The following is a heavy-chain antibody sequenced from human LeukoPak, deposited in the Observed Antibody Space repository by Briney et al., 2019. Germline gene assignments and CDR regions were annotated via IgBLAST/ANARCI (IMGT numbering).Heavy chain of an antibody. CDR2: ISGGSNYI. D-gene: IGHD6-13*01. Sequence: GGSLRLSCAASGFIFSTYSMNWVRQSPGKGLEWVSSISGGSNYIYYADSVKGRFTISRDNAKNSLFLQMNSLRAEDTAVYYCARDPGAAAGDYWGQGALVTVSS. J-gene: IGHJ4*02. V-gene: IGHV3-21*01. CDR1: GFIFSTYS. CDR3: ARDPGAAAGDY.